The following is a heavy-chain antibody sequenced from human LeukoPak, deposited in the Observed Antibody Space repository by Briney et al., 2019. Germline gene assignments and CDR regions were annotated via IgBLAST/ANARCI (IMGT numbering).Heavy chain of an antibody. CDR1: GGSISSYY. CDR2: IYTSEST. V-gene: IGHV4-4*07. Sequence: PSETLSLTCTVSGGSISSYYWSWIRQPAGKGLEWIGRIYTSESTNYNPSLKSRVTMSVDTSKNQFSLKLSSVTAADTAVYYCARDWSARTGDAFDIWGQGTMVTVSS. J-gene: IGHJ3*02. CDR3: ARDWSARTGDAFDI.